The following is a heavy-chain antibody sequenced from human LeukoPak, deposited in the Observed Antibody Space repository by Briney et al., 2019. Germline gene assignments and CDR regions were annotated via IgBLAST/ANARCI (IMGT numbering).Heavy chain of an antibody. CDR3: ARYPYYAPGAFDI. V-gene: IGHV4-59*01. Sequence: ASETLSLTCTVSGGSISSYYWSRIRQPPGKGLEWIGYIYYSGSTNYNPSLKSRVTISVDTSKNQFSLKLSSVTAADTAVYYCARYPYYAPGAFDIWRQGTMVTVSS. CDR1: GGSISSYY. D-gene: IGHD3-22*01. CDR2: IYYSGST. J-gene: IGHJ3*02.